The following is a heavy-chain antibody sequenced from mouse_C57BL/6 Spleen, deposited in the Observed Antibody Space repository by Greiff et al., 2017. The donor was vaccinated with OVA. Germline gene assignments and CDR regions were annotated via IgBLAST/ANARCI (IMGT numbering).Heavy chain of an antibody. V-gene: IGHV5-9*04. D-gene: IGHD2-4*01. CDR2: ISGGGGNT. J-gene: IGHJ4*01. CDR1: GFTFSSYT. CDR3: AIQRRYDYDHAMDY. Sequence: EVKLVESGGGLVKPGGSLKLSCAASGFTFSSYTMSWVRQTPEKRLEWVATISGGGGNTYYPDSVKGRFTISRDNAKNTLYLQMRSLRSEDTAVDYCAIQRRYDYDHAMDYWGQGTSVTVSS.